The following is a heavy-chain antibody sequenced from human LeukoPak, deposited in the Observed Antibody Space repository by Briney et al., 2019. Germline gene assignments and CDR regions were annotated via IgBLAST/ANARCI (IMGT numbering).Heavy chain of an antibody. Sequence: GASVKVSCKASGYTFTGYYMHWVRQAPGQGLEWMGWINPNSGGTNYAQKFQGRVTMTRDTSISTAYMELSRLRSDDTAVYYCASTWGIVVVPAAYYMDVWGKGTTVTVSS. V-gene: IGHV1-2*02. CDR1: GYTFTGYY. CDR2: INPNSGGT. J-gene: IGHJ6*03. CDR3: ASTWGIVVVPAAYYMDV. D-gene: IGHD2-2*01.